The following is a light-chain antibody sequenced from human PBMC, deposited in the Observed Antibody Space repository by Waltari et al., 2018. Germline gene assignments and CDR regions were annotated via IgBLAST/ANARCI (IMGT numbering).Light chain of an antibody. CDR1: SGSVSSTSY. V-gene: IGLV8-61*01. J-gene: IGLJ3*02. Sequence: QPVVTHAPSLSVSPGGTVTLPCALSSGSVSSTSYPTWYQQTPGQPPRTLVYKGISRSSGVPDRFSGSILGNTAALTITGAQADDESDYYCSMYMGSGVWVFGGGTKLTVL. CDR2: KGI. CDR3: SMYMGSGVWV.